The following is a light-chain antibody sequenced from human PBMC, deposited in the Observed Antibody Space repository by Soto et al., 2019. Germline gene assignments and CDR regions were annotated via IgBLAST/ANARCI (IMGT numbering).Light chain of an antibody. CDR3: QQFNSYPST. J-gene: IGKJ1*01. CDR2: DAS. Sequence: AIQLTQSPSSLSASVGDRVTITCRASQGISSALAWYQQKPGKAPKLLIYDASSLEGGVPSRFSGSGSWTEFTLAISSLQPEDFATYYCQQFNSYPSTFGQGTKVEIK. V-gene: IGKV1-13*02. CDR1: QGISSA.